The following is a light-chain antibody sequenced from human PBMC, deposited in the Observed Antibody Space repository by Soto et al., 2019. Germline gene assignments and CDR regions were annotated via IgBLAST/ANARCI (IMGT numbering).Light chain of an antibody. CDR2: KAS. CDR3: HQYNSYLT. CDR1: QSISNW. J-gene: IGKJ1*01. V-gene: IGKV1-5*03. Sequence: DIQMTQSPSTLSASVGDRVTITCRASQSISNWLAWYQQKPGKAPKLLIYKASTLESGVPSRFSGRGSGTEFTLTISSLQPDDFATYYCHQYNSYLTFGQGTKVEI.